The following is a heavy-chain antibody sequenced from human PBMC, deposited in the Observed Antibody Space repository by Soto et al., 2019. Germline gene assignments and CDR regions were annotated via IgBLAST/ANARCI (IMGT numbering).Heavy chain of an antibody. D-gene: IGHD6-13*01. CDR1: GGSFSGYY. V-gene: IGHV4-34*01. CDR2: INHSGST. CDR3: ARARAAAGKDYYYYMDV. J-gene: IGHJ6*03. Sequence: PXXTLSLTCAVYGGSFSGYYWSWILQPPGKGLEWIGEINHSGSTNYNPSLKSRVTISVDTSKNQFSLKLSSVTAAETAVYYCARARAAAGKDYYYYMDVWGKGTTVTVSS.